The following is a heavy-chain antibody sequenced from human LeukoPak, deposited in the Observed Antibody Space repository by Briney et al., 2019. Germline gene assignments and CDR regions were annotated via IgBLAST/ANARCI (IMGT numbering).Heavy chain of an antibody. D-gene: IGHD2-2*01. CDR3: ARDASRGYQLLLSWFDP. J-gene: IGHJ5*02. V-gene: IGHV1-46*01. Sequence: ASVKVSCKASGYTFTSYYMHWVRQAPGQGLEWMGIINPSGGSTSYAQKFQGRVTMTRDTSTSTVYMELSSLRSEDTAVYYCARDASRGYQLLLSWFDPRGQGTLVTVSS. CDR1: GYTFTSYY. CDR2: INPSGGST.